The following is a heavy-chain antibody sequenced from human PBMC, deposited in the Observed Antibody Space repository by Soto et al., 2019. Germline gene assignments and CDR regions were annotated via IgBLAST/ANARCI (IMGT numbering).Heavy chain of an antibody. J-gene: IGHJ6*02. CDR2: IMPVFRTP. CDR3: ARDNDRPQLGGNYYYILDV. V-gene: IGHV1-69*12. D-gene: IGHD2-8*01. Sequence: QVQLEQSGAEVKKPGSSVKVSCKASGGTSRTAAISWVRQAPGQGLEWMGGIMPVFRTPDYAQKFQGRVTITADEPXXXDXXGLSGLRSGDTAVYYCARDNDRPQLGGNYYYILDVWGQGTTITVSS. CDR1: GGTSRTAA.